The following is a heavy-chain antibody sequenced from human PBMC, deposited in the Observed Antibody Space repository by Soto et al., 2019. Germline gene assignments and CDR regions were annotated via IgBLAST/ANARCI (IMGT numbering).Heavy chain of an antibody. J-gene: IGHJ4*02. Sequence: PSETLSLTCTVSGGSIRSSSYYWGWIRQPPGKGLEWIGTIYFSGSTYYNPSLKSRVTMSVDTSKNQFSLKLSSVTAADTAVYYCARIAVAGSPHFDYWGQGTLVTVSS. CDR1: GGSIRSSSYY. CDR3: ARIAVAGSPHFDY. CDR2: IYFSGST. D-gene: IGHD6-19*01. V-gene: IGHV4-39*01.